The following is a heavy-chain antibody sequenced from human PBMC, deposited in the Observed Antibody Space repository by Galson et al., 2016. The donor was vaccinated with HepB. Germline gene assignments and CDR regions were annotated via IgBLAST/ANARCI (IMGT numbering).Heavy chain of an antibody. CDR3: AKARARDYGDSRHPFDL. CDR1: GFTFSSYG. V-gene: IGHV3-30*18. D-gene: IGHD4-17*01. J-gene: IGHJ2*01. Sequence: SLRLSCAASGFTFSSYGMHWVRQAPGKGLEWVAVISYDGSNKYYVHSVKGRFTISRDNSKNTLYLQMNSLRGEDTAVYYCAKARARDYGDSRHPFDLWGRGTLVTVSS. CDR2: ISYDGSNK.